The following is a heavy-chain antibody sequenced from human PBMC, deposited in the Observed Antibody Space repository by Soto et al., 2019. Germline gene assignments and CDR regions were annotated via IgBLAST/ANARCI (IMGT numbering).Heavy chain of an antibody. J-gene: IGHJ5*01. Sequence: GSLRLSCAATGFTFINHAMSWVRQAPGRGLKWVSAIRDSGGSAFYADSVKGRFTISREDSKNVLHLQMNSMRPEYTPVYYCTKCTVGTVFSSGWCNWIDTRAQGSLV. CDR3: TKCTVGTVFSSGWCNWIDT. CDR2: IRDSGGSA. CDR1: GFTFINHA. D-gene: IGHD3-22*01. V-gene: IGHV3-23*01.